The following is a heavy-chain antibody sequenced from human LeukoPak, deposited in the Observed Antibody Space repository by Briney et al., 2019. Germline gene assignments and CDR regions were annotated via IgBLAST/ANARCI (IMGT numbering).Heavy chain of an antibody. V-gene: IGHV4-4*07. D-gene: IGHD3-16*01. J-gene: IGHJ4*02. CDR1: GDSISSYY. CDR3: ARDLEWGGEFDYFDY. CDR2: IYTTEST. Sequence: PSETLSLTCTVSGDSISSYYWSWIRQPAGKGLEWIGRIYTTESTNYNPSLKSRVTMSVDTSKNQFSLKLSSVTAADTAVYYCARDLEWGGEFDYFDYWGQGTLVTVSS.